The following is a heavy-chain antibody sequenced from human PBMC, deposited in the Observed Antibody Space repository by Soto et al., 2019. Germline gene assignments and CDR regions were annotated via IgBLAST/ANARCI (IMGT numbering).Heavy chain of an antibody. CDR3: ATVPSYYYDRSGYANAFDM. CDR2: IYYSGST. CDR1: GGSINSGDYY. Sequence: SETLSLTCTVSGGSINSGDYYWSWIRQPPGKGLEWIGYIYYSGSTYHNPSLKSRINISVDTSKNQFSLKLSSVTAADTAVYYCATVPSYYYDRSGYANAFDMWGQGTMVTVSS. D-gene: IGHD3-22*01. J-gene: IGHJ3*02. V-gene: IGHV4-30-4*01.